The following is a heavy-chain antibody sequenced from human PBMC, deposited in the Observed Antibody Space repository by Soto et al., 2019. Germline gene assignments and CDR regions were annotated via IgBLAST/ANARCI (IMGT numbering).Heavy chain of an antibody. Sequence: PGGSLRLSCAASGFPFSSYSMNWVRQAPGKGLEWVSYISSSSSTIYYADSVKGRFTISRDNAKNSLYLQMNSLRAEDTAVYYCARAPNIKLYGDYPYYFDYWGQGTLVTVS. CDR1: GFPFSSYS. CDR2: ISSSSSTI. V-gene: IGHV3-48*01. D-gene: IGHD4-17*01. J-gene: IGHJ4*02. CDR3: ARAPNIKLYGDYPYYFDY.